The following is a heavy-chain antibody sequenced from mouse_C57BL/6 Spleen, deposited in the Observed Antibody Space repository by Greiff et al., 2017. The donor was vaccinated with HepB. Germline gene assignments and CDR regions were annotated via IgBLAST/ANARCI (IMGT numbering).Heavy chain of an antibody. Sequence: QVQLQQPGAELVKPGASVKVSCKASGYTFTSYWMHWVKQRPGQGLEWIGRIHPSDSDTNYNQKFKGKATLTVDKSSSTAYMQLSSLTSEDSAVYYCATLNWVYAMDYWGQGTSVTVSS. CDR3: ATLNWVYAMDY. V-gene: IGHV1-74*01. D-gene: IGHD4-1*01. CDR2: IHPSDSDT. CDR1: GYTFTSYW. J-gene: IGHJ4*01.